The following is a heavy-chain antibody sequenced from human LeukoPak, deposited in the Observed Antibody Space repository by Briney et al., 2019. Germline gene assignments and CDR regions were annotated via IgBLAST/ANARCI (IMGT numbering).Heavy chain of an antibody. CDR3: TRLARSITMVRGVILIYYYYYGMDV. D-gene: IGHD3-10*01. V-gene: IGHV3-73*01. CDR2: IRNQANSYPT. Sequence: GGSLKLSCAASGCTLSGSAIDWVRQASGEGLEVVGRIRNQANSYPTAYAASVKGRFTISRDDSKNTAYLQMNSLKTEDTAMYYCTRLARSITMVRGVILIYYYYYGMDVWGKGTSVTVSS. CDR1: GCTLSGSA. J-gene: IGHJ6*04.